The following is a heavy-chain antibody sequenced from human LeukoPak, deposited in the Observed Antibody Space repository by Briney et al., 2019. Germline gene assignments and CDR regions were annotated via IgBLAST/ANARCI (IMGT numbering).Heavy chain of an antibody. V-gene: IGHV3-21*01. J-gene: IGHJ3*02. D-gene: IGHD4-17*01. CDR2: ISSSSSYI. Sequence: PGGSLRLSCAASGFTFSSYSMNWVRQAPGKGLEWVSSISSSSSYIYYADSVKGRLTISRDNAKNSLYLQMNSPRAEDTAVYYCARPPVRGDYARGAFDIWGQGTMVTVSS. CDR1: GFTFSSYS. CDR3: ARPPVRGDYARGAFDI.